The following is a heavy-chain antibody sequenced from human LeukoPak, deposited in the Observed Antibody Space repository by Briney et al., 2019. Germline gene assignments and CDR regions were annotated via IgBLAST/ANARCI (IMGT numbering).Heavy chain of an antibody. D-gene: IGHD3-10*01. CDR2: INPNSGGT. CDR1: GYTFTGYY. Sequence: GASVKVSCTASGYTFTGYYMHWVRQAPGQGVEWVGWINPNSGGTNYVQKFQGRVTMTRDTSISTAYMELSRLRSDDTAVYYCARLDSIPSSYYGSGSYLSDGYWGQGTLVTVSS. J-gene: IGHJ4*02. CDR3: ARLDSIPSSYYGSGSYLSDGY. V-gene: IGHV1-2*02.